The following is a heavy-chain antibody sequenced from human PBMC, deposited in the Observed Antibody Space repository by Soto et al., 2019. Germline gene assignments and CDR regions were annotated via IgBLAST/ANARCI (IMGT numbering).Heavy chain of an antibody. Sequence: FLRLSCAASGFTFSSYAMSWVRQAPGKGLEWVSAISGSGGSTYYADSVEGRFTISRDNSKNTLYLQMNSLRAEDTAVYYCAKVSLTGTTRVDYYYYYGMDVWGQGTTVTVSS. CDR2: ISGSGGST. V-gene: IGHV3-23*01. J-gene: IGHJ6*02. CDR3: AKVSLTGTTRVDYYYYYGMDV. CDR1: GFTFSSYA. D-gene: IGHD1-7*01.